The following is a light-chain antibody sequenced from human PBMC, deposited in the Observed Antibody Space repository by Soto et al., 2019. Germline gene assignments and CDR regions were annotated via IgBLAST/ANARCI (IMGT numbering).Light chain of an antibody. CDR1: QGIRDD. J-gene: IGKJ2*01. CDR2: AAS. Sequence: AIQMTQSPSSLSASVGDSVTITCRASQGIRDDLGWYQQKPGKAPKLLIYAASNLQSGVPSRFSGSGSGTDFTLIISSLQPEDFATYYCLQDYDYPYTFGQGTKLEIK. CDR3: LQDYDYPYT. V-gene: IGKV1-6*01.